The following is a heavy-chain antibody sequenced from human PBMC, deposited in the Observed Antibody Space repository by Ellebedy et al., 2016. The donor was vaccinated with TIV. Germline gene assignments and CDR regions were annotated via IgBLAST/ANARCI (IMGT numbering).Heavy chain of an antibody. J-gene: IGHJ6*03. CDR3: ARLRSTSPSSGYYYYMDV. CDR2: FDPEDGET. CDR1: GYTLTELS. Sequence: ASVKVSXKVSGYTLTELSMHWVRQAPGKGLEWMGGFDPEDGETIYAQKFQGRVTMTEDTSTDTAYMELSSLRSDDTAVYYCARLRSTSPSSGYYYYMDVWGKGTTVTVSS. V-gene: IGHV1-24*01. D-gene: IGHD2-2*01.